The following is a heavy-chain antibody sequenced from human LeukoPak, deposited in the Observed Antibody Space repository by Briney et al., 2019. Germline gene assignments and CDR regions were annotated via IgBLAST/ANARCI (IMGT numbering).Heavy chain of an antibody. V-gene: IGHV1-8*03. J-gene: IGHJ4*02. CDR2: MNPNSGNT. CDR3: AANDYGGSYYFDY. D-gene: IGHD4-23*01. Sequence: ASVKVSCKASGYTFTSYDINWVRQATGQGLEWMGWMNPNSGNTGYAQKFQGRVTITADKSTSTAYMELSSLRSEDTAVYYCAANDYGGSYYFDYWGQGTLVTVSS. CDR1: GYTFTSYD.